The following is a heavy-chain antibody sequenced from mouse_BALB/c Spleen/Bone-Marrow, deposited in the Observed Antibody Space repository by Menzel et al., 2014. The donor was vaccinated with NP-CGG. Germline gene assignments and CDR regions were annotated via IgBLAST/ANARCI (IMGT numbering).Heavy chain of an antibody. V-gene: IGHV3-6*02. CDR1: GYSITSGYY. D-gene: IGHD1-1*01. CDR3: ASLITTVARV. J-gene: IGHJ1*01. CDR2: ISYDGSN. Sequence: EVHLVESGPGLVKPSQSLSLTCSVTGYSITSGYYWNWIRQFPGNKLEWMGYISYDGSNNYNPSLKNRISITRDTSKNQFFLKLNSVTTEDTATYYCASLITTVARVWGAGTTVTVSS.